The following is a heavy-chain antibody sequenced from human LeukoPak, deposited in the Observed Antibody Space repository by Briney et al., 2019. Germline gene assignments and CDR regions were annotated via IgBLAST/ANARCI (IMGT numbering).Heavy chain of an antibody. CDR3: TTDSTVGVAGVSHYYYYMDV. V-gene: IGHV3-15*01. CDR1: GFTFSSYT. CDR2: IKSKTDGGTT. J-gene: IGHJ6*03. D-gene: IGHD6-19*01. Sequence: GGSLRLSCAASGFTFSSYTMKWVRQAPGKGLEWVGRIKSKTDGGTTDYAAPVKGRFTISRDDSKNTLYLQMNSLKTEDTAVYYCTTDSTVGVAGVSHYYYYMDVWGKGTTVTISS.